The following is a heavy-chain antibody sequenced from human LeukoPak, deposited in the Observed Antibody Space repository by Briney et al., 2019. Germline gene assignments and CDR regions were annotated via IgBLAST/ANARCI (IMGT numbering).Heavy chain of an antibody. Sequence: GGSLRLSCAASGFTFSSYAMSWVRQAPGKGLEWVSAISGSGGSTYYADPVKGRFTISRDNSKNTLYLQMNSLRAEDTAVYYCAKVLEYYDILTGYHDDAFDIWGQGTMVTVSS. CDR3: AKVLEYYDILTGYHDDAFDI. CDR2: ISGSGGST. D-gene: IGHD3-9*01. J-gene: IGHJ3*02. CDR1: GFTFSSYA. V-gene: IGHV3-23*01.